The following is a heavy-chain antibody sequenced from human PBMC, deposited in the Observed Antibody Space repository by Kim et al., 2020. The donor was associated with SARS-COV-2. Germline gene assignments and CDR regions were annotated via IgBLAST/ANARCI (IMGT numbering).Heavy chain of an antibody. J-gene: IGHJ4*02. CDR3: ARAPGRGTMIVVVTHFDY. D-gene: IGHD3-22*01. Sequence: SETLSLTCTVSGGSISSGGYYWSWIRQHPGKGLEWIGYIYYSGSTYYNPSLKSRVTISVDTSKNQFSLKLSSVTAADTAVYYCARAPGRGTMIVVVTHFDYWGQGTPVTVSS. CDR2: IYYSGST. V-gene: IGHV4-31*03. CDR1: GGSISSGGYY.